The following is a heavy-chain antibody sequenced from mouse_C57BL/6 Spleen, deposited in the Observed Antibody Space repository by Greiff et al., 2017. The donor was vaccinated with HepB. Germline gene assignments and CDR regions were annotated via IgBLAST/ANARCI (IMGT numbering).Heavy chain of an antibody. CDR1: GFSFNTYA. D-gene: IGHD2-5*01. J-gene: IGHJ4*01. CDR2: IRSKSNNYAT. CDR3: VRGGYSNYGIDAMDY. Sequence: EVKLMESGGGLVQPKGSLKLSCAASGFSFNTYAMNWVRQAPGKGLEWVARIRSKSNNYATYYADSVKDRFTISRDDSESMLYLQMNNLKTEDTAMYYCVRGGYSNYGIDAMDYWGQGTSVTVSS. V-gene: IGHV10-1*01.